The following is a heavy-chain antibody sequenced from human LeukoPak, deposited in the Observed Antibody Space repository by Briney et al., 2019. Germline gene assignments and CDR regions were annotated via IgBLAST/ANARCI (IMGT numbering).Heavy chain of an antibody. Sequence: SLRLSCAASGFGFSDYAMHWVRPAPGKGREWVSGIIWNSGTRDYSDSVKGRFTSSRDNDKKSLYLQMNSLRVEDTAFYCAKASSHWYFDLWGRGTLVTVSS. J-gene: IGHJ2*01. V-gene: IGHV3-9*01. CDR1: GFGFSDYA. CDR3: AKASSHWYFDL. CDR2: IIWNSGTR.